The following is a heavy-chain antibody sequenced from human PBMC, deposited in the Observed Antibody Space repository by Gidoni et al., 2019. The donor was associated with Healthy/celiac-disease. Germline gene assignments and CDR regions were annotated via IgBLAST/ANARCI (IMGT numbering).Heavy chain of an antibody. J-gene: IGHJ6*02. CDR3: AREYYYGSGSMPYEDV. CDR1: GYTFTGYD. D-gene: IGHD3-10*01. V-gene: IGHV1-2*02. Sequence: QVQLVQSGAEVKKPGASVKVSCKASGYTFTGYDMHWVRQAPGQGLEWMGWINPNSGGTNYDQKFQGRVTMTRDTSIRTAYMELSRLRSDDTAVYYCAREYYYGSGSMPYEDVWGQGTTVTVSS. CDR2: INPNSGGT.